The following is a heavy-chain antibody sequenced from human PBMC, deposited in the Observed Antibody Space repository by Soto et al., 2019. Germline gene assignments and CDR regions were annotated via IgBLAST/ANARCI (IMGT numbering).Heavy chain of an antibody. CDR1: GFTFSGSA. J-gene: IGHJ4*02. CDR3: ARIYGEG. CDR2: IRSKADSYTT. V-gene: IGHV3-73*01. D-gene: IGHD4-17*01. Sequence: EVQLVESGGGLVQPGGSLKLSCAASGFTFSGSAIHWVRQASGKGLEWVGRIRSKADSYTTAYSASVKGRFTISRDDSKSTAYLQMNSLKTEDPAVYYCARIYGEGWGQGTLVTVSS.